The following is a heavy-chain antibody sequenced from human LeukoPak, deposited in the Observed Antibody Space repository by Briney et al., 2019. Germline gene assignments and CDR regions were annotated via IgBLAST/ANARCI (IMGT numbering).Heavy chain of an antibody. CDR1: GYTFTTYG. CDR3: ARDRGYYYDSSGYKSPYYYYYMDV. D-gene: IGHD3-22*01. CDR2: INPNSGGT. J-gene: IGHJ6*03. V-gene: IGHV1-2*02. Sequence: GASVKVSCKASGYTFTTYGMNWVRQAPGQGLEWMGWINPNSGGTNYAQKFQGRVTMTRDTSISTAYMELSRLRSDDTAVYYCARDRGYYYDSSGYKSPYYYYYMDVWGKGTTVTVSS.